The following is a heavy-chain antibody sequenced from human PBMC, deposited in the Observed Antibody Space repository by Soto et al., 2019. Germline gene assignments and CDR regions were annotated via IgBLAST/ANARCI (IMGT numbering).Heavy chain of an antibody. CDR3: ARENGDDYYYYGMDV. CDR2: TRNKANSYTT. Sequence: EVQLVESGGGLVQPGGSLRLSCAASGFTFSDHYMDWVRQTPGKGLEWVGRTRNKANSYTTEYAASVRGRFTISRDDSXXSLYLKMNSLKTEDTAVYYCARENGDDYYYYGMDVWGQGTTVTVSS. V-gene: IGHV3-72*01. J-gene: IGHJ6*02. D-gene: IGHD4-17*01. CDR1: GFTFSDHY.